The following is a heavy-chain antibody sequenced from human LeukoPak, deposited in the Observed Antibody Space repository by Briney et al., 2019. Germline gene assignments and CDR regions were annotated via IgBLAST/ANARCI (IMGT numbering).Heavy chain of an antibody. V-gene: IGHV3-30*02. D-gene: IGHD4-23*01. J-gene: IGHJ4*02. CDR2: IRYDGSNK. CDR3: AKDFYGGNSVFDY. Sequence: GGSLRLSCAASGFTFSSYGMHWVRQAPGKGLEWVAFIRYDGSNKYYADSVKGRFTISRDNSKNTLYPQMNSLRAEDTAVYYCAKDFYGGNSVFDYWGQGTLVTVSS. CDR1: GFTFSSYG.